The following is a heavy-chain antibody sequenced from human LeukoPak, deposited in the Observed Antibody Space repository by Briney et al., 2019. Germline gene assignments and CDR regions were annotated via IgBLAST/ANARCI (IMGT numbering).Heavy chain of an antibody. Sequence: ASVTVSCTASGYTFTSYGISWVRQAPGQGLEWMGWISAYNGNTNYAQKLQGRVTMTTDTSTSTAYMELRSLRSDDTAVYYCARDKTEYQTDYWGQGTLVTVSS. CDR1: GYTFTSYG. CDR3: ARDKTEYQTDY. J-gene: IGHJ4*02. V-gene: IGHV1-18*01. CDR2: ISAYNGNT. D-gene: IGHD2-2*01.